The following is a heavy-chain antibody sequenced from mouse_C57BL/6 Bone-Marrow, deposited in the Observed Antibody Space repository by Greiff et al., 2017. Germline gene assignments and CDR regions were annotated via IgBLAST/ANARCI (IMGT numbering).Heavy chain of an antibody. V-gene: IGHV1-64*01. J-gene: IGHJ4*01. D-gene: IGHD2-4*01. CDR2: MHPNGGSP. Sequence: QVQLQQPGAELVKPGASVKLSCKASGYTFTNYWMHWVKQRPGQGLEWIGMMHPNGGSPDYNEKFKSEATLSVDKSSRTAYMELSSLTSEDSAVYNCARSCDYVDYAMDYWGQGTSVTVSS. CDR3: ARSCDYVDYAMDY. CDR1: GYTFTNYW.